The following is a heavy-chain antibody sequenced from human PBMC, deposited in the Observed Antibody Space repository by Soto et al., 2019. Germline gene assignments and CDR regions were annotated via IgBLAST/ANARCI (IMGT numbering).Heavy chain of an antibody. CDR2: INADGGST. CDR3: IKVLTRGVGVPRFYFDS. Sequence: VGSLRLSCAASGFTFSNDWMHWVRQAPGKGLEWVSRINADGGSTHYADSVRGRFTISRDNAKNTLFLQLNSLRVEDTAIYYCIKVLTRGVGVPRFYFDSWGQGTLVTVSS. D-gene: IGHD3-9*01. V-gene: IGHV3-74*01. J-gene: IGHJ4*02. CDR1: GFTFSNDW.